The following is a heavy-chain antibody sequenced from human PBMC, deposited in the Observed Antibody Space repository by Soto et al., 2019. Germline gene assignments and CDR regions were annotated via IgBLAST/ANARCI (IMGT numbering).Heavy chain of an antibody. CDR3: ARRWGTGEIDY. CDR1: GYIFNSFG. J-gene: IGHJ4*02. Sequence: QVQLVQSGGEVKKPGASVKVSCKASGYIFNSFGISWVRQAPGQGLEWMGWISAYTGNTKYGQNFQDRVTMTTDTSPSIAYMELRGLRSDVTAVDCCARRWGTGEIDYWGQGTLVTVSS. D-gene: IGHD3-16*01. CDR2: ISAYTGNT. V-gene: IGHV1-18*01.